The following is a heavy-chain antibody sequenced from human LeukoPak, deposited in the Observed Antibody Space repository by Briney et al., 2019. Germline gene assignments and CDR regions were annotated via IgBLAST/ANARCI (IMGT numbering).Heavy chain of an antibody. J-gene: IGHJ4*02. CDR1: GGSISSYY. CDR3: AGLPRDDSSGYYPDY. D-gene: IGHD3-22*01. Sequence: SETLSLTCTVSGGSISSYYWSWIRQPPGKGLEWIGYIYYSGSTNYNPSLKSRVTISVDTSKNQFSLKLSSVTAADTAVYYCAGLPRDDSSGYYPDYWGQGTLVTVSS. CDR2: IYYSGST. V-gene: IGHV4-59*01.